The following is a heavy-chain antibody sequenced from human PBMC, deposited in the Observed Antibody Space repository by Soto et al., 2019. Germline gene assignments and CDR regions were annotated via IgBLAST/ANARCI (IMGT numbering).Heavy chain of an antibody. D-gene: IGHD3-9*01. Sequence: SETLSLTCTVSGGSISSAGNYWSWVRQHPGKGLEWIGYSYYSGSTYYNPSLKSRVTISVDTSNNQFSLKLSSVTAADTAVYYCARFRRKDWLVYEHWYWGQGILVTVSS. CDR3: ARFRRKDWLVYEHWY. J-gene: IGHJ4*02. V-gene: IGHV4-31*03. CDR2: SYYSGST. CDR1: GGSISSAGNY.